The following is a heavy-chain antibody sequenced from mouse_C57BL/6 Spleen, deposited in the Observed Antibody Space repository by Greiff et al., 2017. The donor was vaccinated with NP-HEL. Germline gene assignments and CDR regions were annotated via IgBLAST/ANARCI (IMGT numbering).Heavy chain of an antibody. Sequence: EVHLVESGPVLVKPGASVKMSCKASGYTFTDYYMNWVKQSHGKSLEWIGVINPYNGGTSYNQKFKGKATLTVDKSSSTAYMELNSLTSEDSAVYYCARRYYGSSYLWYFDVWGTGTTVTVSS. CDR3: ARRYYGSSYLWYFDV. V-gene: IGHV1-19*01. J-gene: IGHJ1*03. CDR2: INPYNGGT. D-gene: IGHD1-1*01. CDR1: GYTFTDYY.